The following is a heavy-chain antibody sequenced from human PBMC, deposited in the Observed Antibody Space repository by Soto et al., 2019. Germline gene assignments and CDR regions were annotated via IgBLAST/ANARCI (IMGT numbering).Heavy chain of an antibody. CDR2: IYYSGNT. D-gene: IGHD3-16*01. Sequence: WVRQAPGKGLEWIGHIYYSGNTDYNPSLKSRLAISIDTSKNQFSLKLSSVTAADTAVYFCAREGGESSDGLYYFDSWGQGSLVTVSS. V-gene: IGHV4-30-4*07. CDR3: AREGGESSDGLYYFDS. J-gene: IGHJ4*02.